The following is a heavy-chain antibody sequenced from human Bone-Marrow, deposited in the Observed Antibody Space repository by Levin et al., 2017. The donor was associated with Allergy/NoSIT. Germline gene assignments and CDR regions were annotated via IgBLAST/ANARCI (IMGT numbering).Heavy chain of an antibody. D-gene: IGHD5-18*01. Sequence: PVASVKVSCKASGYTFTEYYMHWVRQAPGQGLEWMGWINPQSGGTVFAQKFQDWVTLTSDTSIGTAYMEVTRLRSGDTAVYFCARGSSNTYGYGATSLGTDFDNRGQGTLVTVSS. CDR1: GYTFTEYY. J-gene: IGHJ4*02. CDR3: ARGSSNTYGYGATSLGTDFDN. CDR2: INPQSGGT. V-gene: IGHV1-2*04.